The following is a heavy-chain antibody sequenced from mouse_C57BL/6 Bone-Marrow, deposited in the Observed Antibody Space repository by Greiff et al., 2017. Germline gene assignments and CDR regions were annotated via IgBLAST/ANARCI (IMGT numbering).Heavy chain of an antibody. Sequence: QVQLQQSGAELVRPGASVKLSCKASGYTFTDYYINWVKQRPGQGLEWIARIYPGSGNTYYNEKFKGKATLTAEKSSSTAYMQLSSLTSEDSAVYFCARPKSIYYYGSSWYFDVWGTGTTVTVSS. V-gene: IGHV1-76*01. D-gene: IGHD1-1*01. J-gene: IGHJ1*03. CDR3: ARPKSIYYYGSSWYFDV. CDR1: GYTFTDYY. CDR2: IYPGSGNT.